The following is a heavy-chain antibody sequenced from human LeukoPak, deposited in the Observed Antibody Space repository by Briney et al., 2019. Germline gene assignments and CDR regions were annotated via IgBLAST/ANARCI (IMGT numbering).Heavy chain of an antibody. Sequence: GGSLRLSCAASAFTFSTYAMSWVRQAPGKGLEWVSVISVGGDNTYYADSVRGRFTISRDNSKNTLYLQMNSPGADDTAVYYCAKEGGRTVTNRDYWGQGTLVTVSS. D-gene: IGHD4-17*01. CDR2: ISVGGDNT. CDR1: AFTFSTYA. CDR3: AKEGGRTVTNRDY. V-gene: IGHV3-23*01. J-gene: IGHJ4*02.